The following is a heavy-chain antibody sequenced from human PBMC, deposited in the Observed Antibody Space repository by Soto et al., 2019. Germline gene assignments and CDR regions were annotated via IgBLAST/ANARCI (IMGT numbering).Heavy chain of an antibody. CDR1: GFTFSNAW. CDR3: TTEPITIFGVVIWRKRAEYFQH. J-gene: IGHJ1*01. Sequence: GGSLRLSCAASGFTFSNAWMSWVRQAPGKGLEWVGRIKSKTDGGTTDYAAPVKGRFTISREDSKNTLYLQMNSLKTEDTAVYYCTTEPITIFGVVIWRKRAEYFQHWGQGTLVTVSS. V-gene: IGHV3-15*01. D-gene: IGHD3-3*01. CDR2: IKSKTDGGTT.